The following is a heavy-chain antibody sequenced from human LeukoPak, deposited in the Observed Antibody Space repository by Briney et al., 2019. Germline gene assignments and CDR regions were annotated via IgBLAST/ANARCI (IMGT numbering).Heavy chain of an antibody. CDR1: GFTFSSYA. CDR3: AREFGDPGSRYFGY. Sequence: GGSLRLSCAASGFTFSSYAMHWVRQAPGKGLEWVAVISYDGSNKYYADSVKGRFTISRDNSKNTLYLQMNSLRAEDTAVYYCAREFGDPGSRYFGYWGQGTLVTVSS. V-gene: IGHV3-30*04. J-gene: IGHJ4*02. CDR2: ISYDGSNK. D-gene: IGHD3-10*01.